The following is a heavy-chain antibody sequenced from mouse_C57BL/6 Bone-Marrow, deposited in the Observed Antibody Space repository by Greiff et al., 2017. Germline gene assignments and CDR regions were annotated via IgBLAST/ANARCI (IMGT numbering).Heavy chain of an antibody. D-gene: IGHD3-2*02. J-gene: IGHJ3*01. V-gene: IGHV1-69*01. CDR1: GYTFTSYW. Sequence: LQQPGAELVMPGASVKLSCKASGYTFTSYWMHWVKQRPGQGLEWIGEIDPSDSYTNYNQKFKGKSTLTVDKSSSTAYMQLSSLTSEDSAVYYCARLGEDSSGPFAYWGQGTLVTVSA. CDR3: ARLGEDSSGPFAY. CDR2: IDPSDSYT.